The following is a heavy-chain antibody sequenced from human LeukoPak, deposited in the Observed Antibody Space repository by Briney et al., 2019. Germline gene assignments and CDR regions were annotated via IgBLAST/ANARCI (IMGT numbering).Heavy chain of an antibody. V-gene: IGHV3-74*01. CDR3: AREAQRYSGYDFEGMFSAFDI. CDR1: GFTFSNYW. D-gene: IGHD5-12*01. CDR2: INSDGRST. Sequence: PGGSLRLSCAASGFTFSNYWMHWVRQAPGKGLVWVSRINSDGRSTNYADSVKGRFTISRDNAKNSLYLQMNSLRAEDTAVYYCAREAQRYSGYDFEGMFSAFDIWGQGTMVTVSS. J-gene: IGHJ3*02.